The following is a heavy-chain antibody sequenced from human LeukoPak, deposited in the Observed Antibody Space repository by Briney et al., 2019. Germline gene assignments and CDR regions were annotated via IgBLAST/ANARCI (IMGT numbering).Heavy chain of an antibody. CDR1: GFIVSSNY. Sequence: GGSLRLSCAASGFIVSSNYMSWVRQAPGKGLEWVSVIYKDGRTFYTDSLKGRFTISRDNSKNTLYLQMNSLRAEDTAVYYCAKSLTYYHENSDSIWGQGTLVTVSS. D-gene: IGHD3-22*01. V-gene: IGHV3-53*01. CDR2: IYKDGRT. J-gene: IGHJ4*02. CDR3: AKSLTYYHENSDSI.